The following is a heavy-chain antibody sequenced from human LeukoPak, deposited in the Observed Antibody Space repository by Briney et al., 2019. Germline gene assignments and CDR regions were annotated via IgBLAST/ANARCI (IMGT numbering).Heavy chain of an antibody. CDR2: ISPYNGNT. V-gene: IGHV1-18*01. CDR1: GYTFNSHG. D-gene: IGHD2-2*01. J-gene: IGHJ6*02. Sequence: VASVKVSCKASGYTFNSHGISWVRQATGQGLEWMGWISPYNGNTNYAQKLQGRVTMTTDTSTSTAYMELGSLRSDDTAVYYCARLLGYCSTTSCPYYYGMDVWGQGTTVTVSS. CDR3: ARLLGYCSTTSCPYYYGMDV.